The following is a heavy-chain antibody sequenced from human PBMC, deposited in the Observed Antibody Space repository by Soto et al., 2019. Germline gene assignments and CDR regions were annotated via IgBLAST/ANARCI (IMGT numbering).Heavy chain of an antibody. J-gene: IGHJ4*02. V-gene: IGHV3-23*01. CDR2: ISGTGHRT. D-gene: IGHD3-3*01. CDR1: GFTGSNFA. CDR3: VKEAMGYFDFWSEYFDS. Sequence: EVHLLESGGGLVQPGGSLRLSCAASGFTGSNFAVSWVRQTPEKRLELVSAISGTGHRTYYSDSAKGRFTDSRDNYKNILYLQMNRLRAEDMALYYCVKEAMGYFDFWSEYFDSWGQGTLRAVAS.